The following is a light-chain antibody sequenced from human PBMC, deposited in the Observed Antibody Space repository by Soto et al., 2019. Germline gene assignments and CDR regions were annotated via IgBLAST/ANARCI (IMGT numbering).Light chain of an antibody. CDR3: QQYDKSTLP. CDR2: GVS. J-gene: IGKJ4*01. CDR1: QSVSNSH. Sequence: DIVLTQSPGTLSLSPGERATLSCRASQSVSNSHLAWHQQKPGQAIRLLIFGVSSRAAGIPDRFSGSGSGTDFTLTISRLEPEDYAVDYCQQYDKSTLPFGGGTKVDIX. V-gene: IGKV3-20*01.